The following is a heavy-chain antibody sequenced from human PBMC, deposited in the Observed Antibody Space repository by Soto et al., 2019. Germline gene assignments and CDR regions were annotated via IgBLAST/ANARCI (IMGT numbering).Heavy chain of an antibody. J-gene: IGHJ4*02. D-gene: IGHD3-22*01. CDR1: GFTFSSYA. CDR3: AKSVDYYDSSGYDF. V-gene: IGHV3-23*01. Sequence: LRLSCAASGFTFSSYAMSWVRQAPGKGLEWVSAISGSGGSTYYADSVKGRFTISRDNSKNTLYLQMNSLRAEDTAVYYCAKSVDYYDSSGYDFWGQGTLVTVSS. CDR2: ISGSGGST.